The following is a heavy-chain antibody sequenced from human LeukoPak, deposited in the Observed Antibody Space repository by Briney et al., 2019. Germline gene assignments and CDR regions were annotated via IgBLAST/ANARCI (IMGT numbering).Heavy chain of an antibody. CDR1: GASISSYY. J-gene: IGHJ4*02. Sequence: SETLSLTCTVSGASISSYYWSWIRQPAGKGLEWVGRVYTSGSTSYNPSLKNRVTMSVDTSKNQFSLKLASVTAADTAIYYCVRGAYYYDTRDWGQGTLVTVSS. V-gene: IGHV4-4*07. CDR2: VYTSGST. D-gene: IGHD3-22*01. CDR3: VRGAYYYDTRD.